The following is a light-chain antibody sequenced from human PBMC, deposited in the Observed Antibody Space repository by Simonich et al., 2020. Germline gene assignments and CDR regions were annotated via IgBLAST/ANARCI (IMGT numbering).Light chain of an antibody. Sequence: DIQMTQSPYSLSASVGDRVTITFQARQDIRQYLNWYQQKPGKDPKLLIYDASNLETGVPSWFSGSGSGTDLTFSISSLQPEDIATYYCQQYDNLPITFGPGTKVDIK. J-gene: IGKJ3*01. CDR1: QDIRQY. V-gene: IGKV1-33*01. CDR2: DAS. CDR3: QQYDNLPIT.